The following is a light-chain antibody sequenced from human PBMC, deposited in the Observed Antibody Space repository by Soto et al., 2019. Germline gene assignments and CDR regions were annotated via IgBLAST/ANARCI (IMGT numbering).Light chain of an antibody. CDR1: SGSVSSSYY. Sequence: QTVVTQEPSSSVSPGGTVTLTCGLSSGSVSSSYYPSWYQQTPGQAPRTLIYSTKTRSSGVPDRFSGSILGIKAALTITGAQADDESDYYCVLYMGSGIWVFGGGTKLTVL. CDR2: STK. V-gene: IGLV8-61*01. J-gene: IGLJ3*02. CDR3: VLYMGSGIWV.